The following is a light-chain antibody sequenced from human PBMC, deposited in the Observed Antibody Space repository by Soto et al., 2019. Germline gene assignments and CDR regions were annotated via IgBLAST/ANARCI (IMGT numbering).Light chain of an antibody. Sequence: DLPMTQSPSTLSASVGDRVTITCRASQSIGSWLAWYQQKPGKAPKLLIYKASSLESGVPSRFSGSGSGTEFTLTISSLQPDDFATYYCQQYNSFSQTFGQGTKVEIK. V-gene: IGKV1-5*03. CDR3: QQYNSFSQT. CDR1: QSIGSW. J-gene: IGKJ1*01. CDR2: KAS.